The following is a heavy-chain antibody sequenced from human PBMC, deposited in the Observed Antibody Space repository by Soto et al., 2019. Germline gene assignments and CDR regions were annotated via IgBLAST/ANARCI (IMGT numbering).Heavy chain of an antibody. Sequence: KTSETLSLTCTVSGGSISSYYWSWIRQPPGKGLEWIGYIYYSGSTNYNPSLKSRVTISVDTSKNQFSLKLSSVTAADTAVYYCARAKKYRSSYGGAWFDPWGQGTMVTVYS. D-gene: IGHD6-13*01. V-gene: IGHV4-59*01. CDR1: GGSISSYY. CDR3: ARAKKYRSSYGGAWFDP. CDR2: IYYSGST. J-gene: IGHJ5*02.